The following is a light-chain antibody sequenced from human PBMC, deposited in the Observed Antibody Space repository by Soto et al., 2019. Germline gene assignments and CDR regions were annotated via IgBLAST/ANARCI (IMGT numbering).Light chain of an antibody. CDR1: QSISGY. CDR3: QQSYSTLGT. J-gene: IGKJ1*01. Sequence: DIQMTQSPSSLSASVGDRVTLTCRSSQSISGYLKWYQHKPGKAPKLLIYAATTLQSGVPSRFSGSGSGTDCTLTISRLQPEDFAIYYCQQSYSTLGTFGPGTKVEIK. CDR2: AAT. V-gene: IGKV1-39*01.